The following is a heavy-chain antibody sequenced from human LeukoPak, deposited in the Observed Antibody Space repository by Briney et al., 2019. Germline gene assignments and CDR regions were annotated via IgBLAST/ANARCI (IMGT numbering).Heavy chain of an antibody. Sequence: GGSLRLSCAASGFTFSSYGMHWVRQAPGKGLEWVAVISYDGSNKYYADSVKGRFTISRDNSKNTLYLQMNSLRAEDTAVYYCAKDLLSSYDSSGVFDYWGQGTLVTVSS. CDR3: AKDLLSSYDSSGVFDY. J-gene: IGHJ4*02. CDR2: ISYDGSNK. V-gene: IGHV3-30*18. CDR1: GFTFSSYG. D-gene: IGHD3-22*01.